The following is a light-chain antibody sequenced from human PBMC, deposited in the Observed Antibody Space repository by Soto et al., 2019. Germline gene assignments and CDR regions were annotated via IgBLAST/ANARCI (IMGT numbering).Light chain of an antibody. CDR3: QQYNNWPRT. CDR1: QSVSSN. Sequence: EVVMTQSPATLSVSPGESATLSCRASQSVSSNLAWYQQQPGQAPRLLIYGASTRATGIPARFSGSGSGTEFTLIISSLQSEDFAVYYCQQYNNWPRTFGQGTKVDIK. V-gene: IGKV3-15*01. J-gene: IGKJ1*01. CDR2: GAS.